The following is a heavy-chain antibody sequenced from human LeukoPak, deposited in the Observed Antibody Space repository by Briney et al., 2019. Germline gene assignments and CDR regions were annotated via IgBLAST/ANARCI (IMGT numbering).Heavy chain of an antibody. CDR1: GGSISSGDYY. V-gene: IGHV4-30-4*01. Sequence: SETLSLTCTVSGGSISSGDYYWSWIRQPPGKGLEWIGYIYYSGSTYYNPSLKSRVTMSVDTSKNQFSLKLSSVTAADTAVYYCARWESTESFDYWGQGTLVTVSS. D-gene: IGHD1-26*01. CDR3: ARWESTESFDY. J-gene: IGHJ4*02. CDR2: IYYSGST.